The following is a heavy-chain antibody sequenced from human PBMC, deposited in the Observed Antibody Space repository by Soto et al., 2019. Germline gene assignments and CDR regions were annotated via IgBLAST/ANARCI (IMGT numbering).Heavy chain of an antibody. Sequence: EVQLVESGGGLVKPGGSLRLSCAASGFTFSNAWMSWVRQAPGKGLEWVGRIKSKTDGGTTDYAAPVKGRITISRDDSKNTLYRQMNSLKTEDTAVYYCTTGVTIFGVVITHYFDYWGQGTLVTVSS. CDR3: TTGVTIFGVVITHYFDY. CDR1: GFTFSNAW. V-gene: IGHV3-15*01. CDR2: IKSKTDGGTT. D-gene: IGHD3-3*01. J-gene: IGHJ4*02.